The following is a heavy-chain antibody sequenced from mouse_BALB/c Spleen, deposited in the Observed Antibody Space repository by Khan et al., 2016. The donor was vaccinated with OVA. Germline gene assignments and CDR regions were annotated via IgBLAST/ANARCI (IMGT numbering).Heavy chain of an antibody. D-gene: IGHD2-4*01. J-gene: IGHJ4*01. V-gene: IGHV2-6-1*01. CDR1: GFSLTTYG. CDR2: IWSDGTT. CDR3: ARQPYYHYKMMDY. Sequence: QVQLKQSGPGLAAPSQSLSITCTISGFSLTTYGVHWVRQPPGKGLEWLVVIWSDGTTNYNSALKSRLTITKDNSQSQVLFKMNSLQTDDTAIYFSARQPYYHYKMMDYWGQGTSVTVSA.